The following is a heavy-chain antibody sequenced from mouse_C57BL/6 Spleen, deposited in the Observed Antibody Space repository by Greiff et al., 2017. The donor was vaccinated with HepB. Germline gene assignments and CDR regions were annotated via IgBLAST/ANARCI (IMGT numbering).Heavy chain of an antibody. CDR1: GYTFTSYW. D-gene: IGHD1-2*01. V-gene: IGHV1-64*01. CDR2: IHPNSGST. CDR3: ARSRVSYGTSNYWYFDV. J-gene: IGHJ1*03. Sequence: VQLQQPGAELVKPGASVKLSCKASGYTFTSYWMHWVKQRPGQGLEWIGMIHPNSGSTNYNEKFKSKATLTVDKSSSTAYMQLSSLTSEDSAVYYCARSRVSYGTSNYWYFDVWGTGTTVTVSS.